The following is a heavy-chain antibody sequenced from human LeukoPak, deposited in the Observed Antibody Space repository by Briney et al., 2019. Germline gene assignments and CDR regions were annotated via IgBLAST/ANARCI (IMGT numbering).Heavy chain of an antibody. CDR2: IWYDGSNK. CDR1: GFTFISYG. D-gene: IGHD6-13*01. CDR3: LAAAGTY. V-gene: IGHV3-33*08. J-gene: IGHJ4*02. Sequence: GGSLRLSCAASGFTFISYGMHWVRQAPGKGLEWVAVIWYDGSNKYYADSVKGRFTISRDNSKNTLYLQMNSLRAEDTAVYYSLAAAGTYWGQGTLVTVSS.